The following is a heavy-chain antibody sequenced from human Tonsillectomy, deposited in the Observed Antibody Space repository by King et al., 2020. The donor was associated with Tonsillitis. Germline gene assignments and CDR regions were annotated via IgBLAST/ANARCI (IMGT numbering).Heavy chain of an antibody. Sequence: LQLQESGPGLVKPSETLSLTCTVSGGSLSSSSSYYWAWIRQPPGKGLEWIGSISYSGSPYYNPSLKSRIPISVDTSKNQFSLKLSSVTAADTAVYYCARPTLGHGADHYWGRGILVTVSS. J-gene: IGHJ4*02. CDR3: ARPTLGHGADHY. CDR1: GGSLSSSSSYY. V-gene: IGHV4-39*07. CDR2: ISYSGSP. D-gene: IGHD4-17*01.